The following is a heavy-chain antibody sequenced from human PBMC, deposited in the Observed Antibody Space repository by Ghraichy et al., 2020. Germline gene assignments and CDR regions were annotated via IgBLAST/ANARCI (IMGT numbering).Heavy chain of an antibody. CDR2: TYYRSKWYN. CDR3: ARVPKLANQYYDSSGSTIDDYYYYGMDV. Sequence: SETLSLTCAISGDSVSSNSAAWNWIRQSPSRGLEWLGRTYYRSKWYNDYAVSVKSRITINPDTSKNQFSLQLNSVTPEDTAVYYCARVPKLANQYYDSSGSTIDDYYYYGMDVWGQGTTVTVSS. V-gene: IGHV6-1*01. D-gene: IGHD3-22*01. J-gene: IGHJ6*02. CDR1: GDSVSSNSAA.